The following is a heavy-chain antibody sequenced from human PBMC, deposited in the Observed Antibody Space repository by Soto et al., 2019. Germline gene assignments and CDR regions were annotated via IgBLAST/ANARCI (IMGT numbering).Heavy chain of an antibody. V-gene: IGHV3-23*01. CDR1: GFTFSTYA. CDR2: LSGGGGST. D-gene: IGHD3-3*01. CDR3: ARYSTGVVTSFDF. Sequence: GGSLRLSCAASGFTFSTYAMSWVRQAPGKGLEWVSTLSGGGGSTYYADSVKGRFTISRDNSKNTLYLQMNSLRAEDTAVYYCARYSTGVVTSFDFWGQGTMVTVSS. J-gene: IGHJ3*01.